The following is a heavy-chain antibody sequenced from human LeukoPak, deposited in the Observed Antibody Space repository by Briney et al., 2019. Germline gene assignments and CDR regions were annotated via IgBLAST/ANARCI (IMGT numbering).Heavy chain of an antibody. V-gene: IGHV3-23*01. CDR1: GFTFSSYA. Sequence: GRSLRLSCAASGFTFSSYAMSGVRQAPGKGLEWVSAISGSGGSTYYADSVKGRFTISRDNSKNTLYLQMNSLRAEDTAVYYCAKGQAAPYYYYGMDVWGQGTTVTVSS. D-gene: IGHD2-15*01. CDR3: AKGQAAPYYYYGMDV. CDR2: ISGSGGST. J-gene: IGHJ6*02.